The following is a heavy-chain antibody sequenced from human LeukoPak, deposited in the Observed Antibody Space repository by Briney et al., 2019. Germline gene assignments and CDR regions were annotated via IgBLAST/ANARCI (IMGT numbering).Heavy chain of an antibody. Sequence: GESLKISCKGSGYLFSDYWINWVRQLPGKGLEWMVVMYPGDSDSRYSPAFQGHVTFSADKSTNTAYLQWNSPNASDTAIYYCARSVVMLRGGLDSWGQGTLVTVSS. CDR1: GYLFSDYW. CDR3: ARSVVMLRGGLDS. CDR2: MYPGDSDS. V-gene: IGHV5-51*01. J-gene: IGHJ4*02. D-gene: IGHD3-10*01.